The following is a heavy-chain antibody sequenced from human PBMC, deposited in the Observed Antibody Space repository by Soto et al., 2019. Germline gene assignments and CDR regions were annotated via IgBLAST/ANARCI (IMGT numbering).Heavy chain of an antibody. CDR1: GYTFTSYA. V-gene: IGHV1-3*01. CDR2: TNAGNGNT. D-gene: IGHD3-3*01. J-gene: IGHJ6*02. CDR3: ARADFWSGYYTDVDYYYGMDV. Sequence: ASVKVSCKASGYTFTSYAMHWVRQAPGQRLEWMGWTNAGNGNTKYSQKFQGRVTITRDTSASTAYMELSSLRSEDTAVYYCARADFWSGYYTDVDYYYGMDVWGQGTTVTVSS.